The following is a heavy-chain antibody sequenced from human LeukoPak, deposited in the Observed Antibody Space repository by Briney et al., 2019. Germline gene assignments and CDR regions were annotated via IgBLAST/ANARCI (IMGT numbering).Heavy chain of an antibody. D-gene: IGHD6-13*01. Sequence: SETLSLTCTVSGGSISSYYWNWIRQPPGKGLEWIGYIYYSGSTNYNPSLKSRVTISLDTSKNQFSLKLSSVTAADTAVYYCARVVRVRDSSSWSYYFDYWGQGTLVTVSS. J-gene: IGHJ4*02. CDR1: GGSISSYY. CDR2: IYYSGST. CDR3: ARVVRVRDSSSWSYYFDY. V-gene: IGHV4-59*01.